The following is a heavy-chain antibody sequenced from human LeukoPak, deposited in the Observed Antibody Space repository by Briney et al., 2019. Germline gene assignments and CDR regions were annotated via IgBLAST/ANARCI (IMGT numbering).Heavy chain of an antibody. J-gene: IGHJ4*02. D-gene: IGHD3-10*01. V-gene: IGHV3-30*18. CDR1: GFTFSSYG. CDR2: ISYDGSNK. CDR3: AKDQKYYYGSGSYDY. Sequence: PGGSLRLSCAASGFTFSSYGMHWVRQAPGKGLECVAVISYDGSNKYYADSVKGRFTISRDNSKNTLYLQMNSLRAEDTAVYYCAKDQKYYYGSGSYDYWGQGTLVTVSS.